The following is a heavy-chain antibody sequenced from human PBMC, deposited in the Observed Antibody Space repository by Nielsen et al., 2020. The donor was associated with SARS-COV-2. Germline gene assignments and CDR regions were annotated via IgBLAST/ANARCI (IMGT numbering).Heavy chain of an antibody. Sequence: GGSLRLSCAASGFTFSSYGMHWVRQAPGKGLEWVAVIWYDGSNKYYADSVKGRFTISRDNSKNTLYLQMNSLRAEDTAVYYCARDGAGYCSSTSCPRYYYGMDVWGQGTTVTVSS. CDR1: GFTFSSYG. CDR2: IWYDGSNK. V-gene: IGHV3-33*01. D-gene: IGHD2-2*01. CDR3: ARDGAGYCSSTSCPRYYYGMDV. J-gene: IGHJ6*02.